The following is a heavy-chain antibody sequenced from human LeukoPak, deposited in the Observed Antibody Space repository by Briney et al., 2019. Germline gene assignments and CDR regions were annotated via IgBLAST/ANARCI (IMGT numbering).Heavy chain of an antibody. Sequence: ASVKVSCKASGYTFTSFDINWVRHTGQGLEWMGWMSPNSGNTGYAQKFQGRVSMTRDTSISTAYMELSSLRSEDTAVYYCARGSTYYYDSSGYYSGHYWGQGTLVTVSS. CDR1: GYTFTSFD. V-gene: IGHV1-8*01. CDR3: ARGSTYYYDSSGYYSGHY. J-gene: IGHJ4*02. CDR2: MSPNSGNT. D-gene: IGHD3-22*01.